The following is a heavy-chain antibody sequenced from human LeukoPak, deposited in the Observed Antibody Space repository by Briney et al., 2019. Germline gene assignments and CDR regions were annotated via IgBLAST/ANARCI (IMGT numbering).Heavy chain of an antibody. CDR1: GFTFSNAW. CDR2: ISGSGGRT. CDR3: AKDPYYYDSSDYSGFDY. V-gene: IGHV3-23*01. J-gene: IGHJ4*02. D-gene: IGHD3-22*01. Sequence: GGSLTLSCAASGFTFSNAWMSWVRQAPGKGLEWVSTISGSGGRTYYADSVKGRFTISRDNSKNTLYLQLNSLRAEDTAVYYCAKDPYYYDSSDYSGFDYWGQGTLVTVSS.